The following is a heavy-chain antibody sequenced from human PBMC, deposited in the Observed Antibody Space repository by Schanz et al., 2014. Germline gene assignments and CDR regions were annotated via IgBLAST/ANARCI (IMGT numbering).Heavy chain of an antibody. Sequence: QVQLVESGGGVVQPGGSLRLSCAASGSTFSSYGMHWVRQAPGKGLDWVAFIRFDGSSEYYADSVRGRFTISRDNSDNTLFLQMNSLRAEDTAVYYCAKVREWWPYYFDYWGQGTLVTVSS. J-gene: IGHJ4*02. CDR3: AKVREWWPYYFDY. D-gene: IGHD2-15*01. CDR2: IRFDGSSE. V-gene: IGHV3-30*02. CDR1: GSTFSSYG.